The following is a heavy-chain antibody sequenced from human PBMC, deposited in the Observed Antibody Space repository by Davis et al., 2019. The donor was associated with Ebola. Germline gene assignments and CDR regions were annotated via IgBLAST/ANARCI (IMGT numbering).Heavy chain of an antibody. CDR2: IYTSGST. Sequence: PGGSLRLSCTVSGGSISSYYWSWIRQPAGKGLEWIGRIYTSGSTNYNPSLKSRVTMSVDTSKNQFSLKLSSVTAADTAVYYCAREEGGYWDYYYYYGMDVWGQGTTVTVSS. J-gene: IGHJ6*02. D-gene: IGHD5-12*01. V-gene: IGHV4-4*07. CDR1: GGSISSYY. CDR3: AREEGGYWDYYYYYGMDV.